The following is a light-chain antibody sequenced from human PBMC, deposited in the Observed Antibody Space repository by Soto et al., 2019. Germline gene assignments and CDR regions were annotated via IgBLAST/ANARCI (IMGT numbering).Light chain of an antibody. J-gene: IGKJ4*01. CDR2: DAS. Sequence: IHMTHSPTTLSAYFWYKFTIIFRAGQSINNGLAWYQQKPGKAPKLLIYDASSLESGIPSRFSGSGSGTEFTLTISSLQPDDFATYYCQQSESPSLTFGGGTKVDI. CDR3: QQSESPSLT. V-gene: IGKV1-5*02. CDR1: QSINNG.